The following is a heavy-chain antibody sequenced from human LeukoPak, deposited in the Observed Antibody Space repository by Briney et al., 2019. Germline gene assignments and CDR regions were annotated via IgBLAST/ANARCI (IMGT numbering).Heavy chain of an antibody. CDR2: MNPNSGNT. CDR3: ARSAARREANYYYYMDV. Sequence: ASVKVSCKASGYTFTSYDINWVRQATGQGLEWMGWMNPNSGNTGYAQKFQGRVTMTRNTSISTAYMGLSSLRSEDTAVYYCARSAARREANYYYYMDVWGKGTTVTVSS. J-gene: IGHJ6*03. V-gene: IGHV1-8*01. D-gene: IGHD6-6*01. CDR1: GYTFTSYD.